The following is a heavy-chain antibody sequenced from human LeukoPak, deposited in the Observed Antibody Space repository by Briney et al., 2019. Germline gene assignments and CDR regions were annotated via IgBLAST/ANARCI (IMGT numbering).Heavy chain of an antibody. V-gene: IGHV4-34*01. CDR3: ASTVFEYSSSSGRDNWFDP. D-gene: IGHD6-6*01. CDR2: INHSGST. Sequence: SETLSLTCAVYGGSFSGYYWSWIRQPPGKGLEWIGEINHSGSTNYNPSLKSRVTISVDTSKNQFSLKLSSVTAEDTAVYYCASTVFEYSSSSGRDNWFDPWGQGTLVTVSS. J-gene: IGHJ5*02. CDR1: GGSFSGYY.